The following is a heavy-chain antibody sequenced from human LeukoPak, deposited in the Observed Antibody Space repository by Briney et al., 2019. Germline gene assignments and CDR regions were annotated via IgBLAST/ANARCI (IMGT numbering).Heavy chain of an antibody. Sequence: GGSLRLSCEASGFTFNTYSMNWARQAPGKGLEWVSSIDSSGGYMFYADSVKGRFIISRDNAKDSLYLQMNSLRAEDTALYYCARPYDYASDYWGQGTLVTVSS. D-gene: IGHD3-16*01. CDR1: GFTFNTYS. V-gene: IGHV3-21*04. CDR2: IDSSGGYM. CDR3: ARPYDYASDY. J-gene: IGHJ4*02.